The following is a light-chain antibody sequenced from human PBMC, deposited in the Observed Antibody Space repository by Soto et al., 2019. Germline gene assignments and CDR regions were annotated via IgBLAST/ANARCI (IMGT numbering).Light chain of an antibody. CDR1: QSVRNY. Sequence: DIQMTQSPSSLSASVGDIVTITCRASQSVRNYLNWYQHKPGKAPKLLIYGASRLQTGVPSRFSGSGSGTDFTLTVSSLQPEDFATYYCQQTYSSSWTFGQGTKVDIK. V-gene: IGKV1-39*01. CDR3: QQTYSSSWT. J-gene: IGKJ1*01. CDR2: GAS.